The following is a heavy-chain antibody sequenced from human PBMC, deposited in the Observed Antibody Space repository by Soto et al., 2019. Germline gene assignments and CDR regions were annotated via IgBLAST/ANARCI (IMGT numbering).Heavy chain of an antibody. V-gene: IGHV3-23*01. CDR2: ISSSGGTT. CDR1: GFTFSSFA. Sequence: EVQLLESGGGLVQPGGSLRLPCAVSGFTFSSFAMSWVRQAPGKGLEWVSVISSSGGTTYYADSVKGRFTSSRDKSKNTRYLQMNSLRAEDTAVYYCAGDYSYACDYWGQGTLVTVSS. CDR3: AGDYSYACDY. J-gene: IGHJ4*02. D-gene: IGHD3-16*01.